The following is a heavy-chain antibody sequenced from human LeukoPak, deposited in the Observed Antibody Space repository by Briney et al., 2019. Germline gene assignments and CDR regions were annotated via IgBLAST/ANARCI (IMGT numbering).Heavy chain of an antibody. V-gene: IGHV3-23*01. Sequence: GGSLRLSCAASGFTFNNYAMAWVRQAPGKGLEWVSGISGGGGSTFYSVKGRFTISRDNSKNTLFLQMNRLRAEDTAIYYCAKAGEYCPDGSCYSENYYFDYWGQGTLVTVSS. J-gene: IGHJ4*02. CDR1: GFTFNNYA. CDR2: ISGGGGST. D-gene: IGHD2-15*01. CDR3: AKAGEYCPDGSCYSENYYFDY.